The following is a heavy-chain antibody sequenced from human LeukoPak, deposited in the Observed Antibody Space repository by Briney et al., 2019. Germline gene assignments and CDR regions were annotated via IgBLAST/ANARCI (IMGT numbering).Heavy chain of an antibody. V-gene: IGHV3-21*01. CDR3: ARGSSWYQDSYYYYGMDV. D-gene: IGHD6-13*01. J-gene: IGHJ6*02. Sequence: GGSLRLSCAASGFTFSSYSMNWVRQAPGKGLEWVSSISSSSSYIYYADSVKGRFTISRGNAKNSLYLQMNSLRAEDTAVYYCARGSSWYQDSYYYYGMDVWGQGTTVTVSS. CDR2: ISSSSSYI. CDR1: GFTFSSYS.